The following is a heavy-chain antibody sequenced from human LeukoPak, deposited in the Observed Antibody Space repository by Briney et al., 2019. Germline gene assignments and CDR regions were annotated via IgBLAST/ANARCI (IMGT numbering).Heavy chain of an antibody. V-gene: IGHV1-2*02. CDR3: ARQLLLDYYDSSGYPDY. D-gene: IGHD3-22*01. J-gene: IGHJ4*02. CDR1: GYTFTGYY. Sequence: ASVKVSCKASGYTFTGYYMHWVRQAPGQGLEWMGWINPNSGGTSYAQKFQGRVTMTRDTSISTAYMELRSLRSDDTAVYYCARQLLLDYYDSSGYPDYWGQGTLVTVSS. CDR2: INPNSGGT.